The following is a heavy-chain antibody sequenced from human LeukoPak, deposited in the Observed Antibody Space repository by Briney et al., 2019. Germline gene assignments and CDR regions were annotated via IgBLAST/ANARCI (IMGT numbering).Heavy chain of an antibody. CDR3: ARNYYDSSGYYYAFDY. J-gene: IGHJ4*02. CDR1: GFIFSSFR. D-gene: IGHD3-22*01. CDR2: ISSSGSLI. V-gene: IGHV3-21*01. Sequence: GESLRLSCAASGFIFSSFRMNWVRQAPGKGLECVSSISSSGSLIYYADSMKGRFTVSRDNAKNSLFLQLNSLRAEDTAVYYCARNYYDSSGYYYAFDYWGQGTLVTVSS.